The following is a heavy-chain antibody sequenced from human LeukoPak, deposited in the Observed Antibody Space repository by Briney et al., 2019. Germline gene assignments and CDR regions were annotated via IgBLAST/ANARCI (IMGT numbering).Heavy chain of an antibody. CDR1: GFTFSDYY. J-gene: IGHJ4*02. CDR3: VRDSQKVSYYEPPDY. Sequence: GGSLRLSCAASGFTFSDYYMSWIRQAPGKGLEWVSYISNSASNIYYADSVKGRFTISRDNAKSSLYLQMYSLRAEDTAVYYCVRDSQKVSYYEPPDYWGQGTLVTVSS. CDR2: ISNSASNI. D-gene: IGHD3-22*01. V-gene: IGHV3-11*01.